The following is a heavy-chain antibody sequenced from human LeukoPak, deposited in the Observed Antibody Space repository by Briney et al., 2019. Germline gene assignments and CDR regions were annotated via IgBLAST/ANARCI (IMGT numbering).Heavy chain of an antibody. V-gene: IGHV4-61*02. J-gene: IGHJ6*03. CDR3: ARWLPPAGYYYYYMDV. Sequence: SETLSLTCTVSGGSISSGSYYWSWIRQPAGKGLEWIGRIYTTGSTNYNPSLKNRVTISVDTSKNQFSLKLSSVTAADTAVYYCARWLPPAGYYYYYMDVWGKGTTVTISS. CDR1: GGSISSGSYY. D-gene: IGHD6-19*01. CDR2: IYTTGST.